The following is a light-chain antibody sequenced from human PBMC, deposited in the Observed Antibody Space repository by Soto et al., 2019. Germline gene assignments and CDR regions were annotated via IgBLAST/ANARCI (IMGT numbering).Light chain of an antibody. Sequence: EIVMTQSPATLSVSPGERATLSCRASQSVSSKLAWYQQKPGQAPRLLIYDASNRATGIPARFSGSGSGTDFTLTISRLEPEDFAVYCCQQFDGSLWTFGPGTKVDI. V-gene: IGKV3D-15*01. CDR2: DAS. CDR1: QSVSSK. CDR3: QQFDGSLWT. J-gene: IGKJ1*01.